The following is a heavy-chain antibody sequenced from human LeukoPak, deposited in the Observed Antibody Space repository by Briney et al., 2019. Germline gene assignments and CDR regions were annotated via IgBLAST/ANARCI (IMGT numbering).Heavy chain of an antibody. D-gene: IGHD4-23*01. CDR3: ARELVTSSY. CDR2: ISSSSSSI. Sequence: GGSLRLSCAASGFTFSTYSMNWVRQAPGKGLEWVSSISSSSSSIYYADSVKGRFTISRDNAKDSLCLQMNSLRAEDTAVYYCARELVTSSYWGQGTLVTVSS. CDR1: GFTFSTYS. V-gene: IGHV3-21*01. J-gene: IGHJ4*02.